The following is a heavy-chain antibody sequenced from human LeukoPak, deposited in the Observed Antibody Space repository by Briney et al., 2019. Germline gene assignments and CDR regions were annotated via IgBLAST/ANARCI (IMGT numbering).Heavy chain of an antibody. Sequence: GGSLRLSCAASGFTFSSYAMSWVRQAPGRGLEWVSDITGSGDNTYYADSVKGRFTISRDNSKSTLYLRMNSLRAEDTAVYYCAKEPRGYFDYWGQGTLVTVSS. J-gene: IGHJ4*02. CDR1: GFTFSSYA. D-gene: IGHD3-10*01. CDR2: ITGSGDNT. CDR3: AKEPRGYFDY. V-gene: IGHV3-23*01.